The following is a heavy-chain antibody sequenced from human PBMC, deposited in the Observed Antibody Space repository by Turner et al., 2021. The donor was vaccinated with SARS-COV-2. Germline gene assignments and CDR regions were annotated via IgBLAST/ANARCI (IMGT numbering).Heavy chain of an antibody. D-gene: IGHD2-15*01. CDR1: RGTFSSHA. V-gene: IGHV1-69*18. CDR2: IIPICGTA. CDR3: ARGEVGYCSGGRCYSRSY. J-gene: IGHJ4*02. Sequence: VQLVQSGAEVKKPGSSVKVLCQAARGTFSSHAISWVRQAPGQGLEWMARIIPICGTANYAQKFLGRVTITADESTSTAYMELSSLRSEDTAVYYCARGEVGYCSGGRCYSRSYWGQGTLVTVSS.